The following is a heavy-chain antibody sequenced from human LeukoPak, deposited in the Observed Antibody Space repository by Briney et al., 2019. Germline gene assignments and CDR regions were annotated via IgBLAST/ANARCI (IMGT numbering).Heavy chain of an antibody. Sequence: GGSLRLSCATAGLTFSNHGMHWVRQASGKGLEWVTFIRNDGSDKYYADSVKGRFTISRDNSKNTLYLQMNTLRAEDTAVYYCAKDKGVVAFDIWGQGTMVTVSS. V-gene: IGHV3-30*02. J-gene: IGHJ3*02. CDR1: GLTFSNHG. D-gene: IGHD2-15*01. CDR2: IRNDGSDK. CDR3: AKDKGVVAFDI.